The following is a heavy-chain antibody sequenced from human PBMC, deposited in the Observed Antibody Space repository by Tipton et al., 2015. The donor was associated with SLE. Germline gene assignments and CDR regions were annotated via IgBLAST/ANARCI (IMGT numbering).Heavy chain of an antibody. CDR1: GGSINNSIYY. V-gene: IGHV4-39*07. Sequence: TLSLTCTVSGGSINNSIYYWAWIRQPPGKRLQWIGNIYYTGSTYYNPSLKSRVTILVDTSKNHFSLKMTSVTAADTAVYYCARSYSDMIRLDPWGQGTLVTVSS. D-gene: IGHD3-22*01. CDR2: IYYTGST. CDR3: ARSYSDMIRLDP. J-gene: IGHJ5*02.